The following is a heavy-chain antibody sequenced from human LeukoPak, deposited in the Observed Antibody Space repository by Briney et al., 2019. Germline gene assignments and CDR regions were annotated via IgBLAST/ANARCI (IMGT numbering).Heavy chain of an antibody. CDR2: IYYSGST. CDR3: ARLSGGELLSDY. J-gene: IGHJ4*02. D-gene: IGHD1-26*01. V-gene: IGHV4-39*01. Sequence: KPSETLSLTCTVSGGSISSSSYYWGWIRQPLGKGLEWIGSIYYSGSTYYNLSLKSRVTISVDTSKNQFSLKLSSVTAADTAVYYCARLSGGELLSDYWGQGTLVTVSS. CDR1: GGSISSSSYY.